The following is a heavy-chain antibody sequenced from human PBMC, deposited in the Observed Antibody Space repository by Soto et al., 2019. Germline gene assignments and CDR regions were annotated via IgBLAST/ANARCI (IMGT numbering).Heavy chain of an antibody. J-gene: IGHJ6*03. D-gene: IGHD3-10*01. V-gene: IGHV3-11*01. Sequence: GGSLRLSCAASGFTFGDYYMSWIRQAPGKGLEWVSYISSSGSTIYYADSVKGRFTISRDNAKNSLYLQMNSLRAEDTAVYYCARDKLSDSGFLGGYYYMDVWGKGTTVTVSS. CDR2: ISSSGSTI. CDR1: GFTFGDYY. CDR3: ARDKLSDSGFLGGYYYMDV.